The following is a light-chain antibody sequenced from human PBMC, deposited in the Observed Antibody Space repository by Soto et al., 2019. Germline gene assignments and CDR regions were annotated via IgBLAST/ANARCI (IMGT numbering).Light chain of an antibody. CDR2: EVT. V-gene: IGLV2-23*02. CDR3: CSYAGVAASYV. J-gene: IGLJ1*01. Sequence: SALTQPAPVFASPGQSVTISRTGTNKDFGNYDLVSWYQQHPGKAPQLMIYEVTKRPSGVTDRFSGSKSDNTASLTISGLQAEDEADYYCCSYAGVAASYVFGPGTKVTVL. CDR1: NKDFGNYDL.